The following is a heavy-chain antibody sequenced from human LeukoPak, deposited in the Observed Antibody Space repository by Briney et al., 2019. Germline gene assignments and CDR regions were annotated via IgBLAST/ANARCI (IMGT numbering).Heavy chain of an antibody. V-gene: IGHV3-23*01. CDR3: ARATPRIAAAVRRAFDI. J-gene: IGHJ3*02. CDR2: ISGSGGST. Sequence: GGSLRLSCAASGFTFSSYGMNWVRQAPGKGLEWVSAISGSGGSTYYADSVKGRFTISRDNAKNSLYLQMNSLRAEDTALYYCARATPRIAAAVRRAFDIWGQGTMVTVSS. CDR1: GFTFSSYG. D-gene: IGHD6-13*01.